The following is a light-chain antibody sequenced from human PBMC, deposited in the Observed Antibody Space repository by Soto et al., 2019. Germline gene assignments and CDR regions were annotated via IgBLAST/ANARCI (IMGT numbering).Light chain of an antibody. J-gene: IGKJ2*01. V-gene: IGKV3-20*01. CDR2: GAS. CDR1: QSVISNY. CDR3: QQYGSSPGFT. Sequence: EIVLTQSPGTLSLSPGERATLSCMASQSVISNYLVWYQQKPGQAPRLLIYGASSRATGIPDRFSGSGSGTDFTLTTSRLEPEDFAVYYCQQYGSSPGFTFGQGTKLEIK.